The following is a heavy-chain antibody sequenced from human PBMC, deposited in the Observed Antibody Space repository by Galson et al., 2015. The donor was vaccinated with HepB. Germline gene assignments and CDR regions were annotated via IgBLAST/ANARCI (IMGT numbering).Heavy chain of an antibody. CDR3: TRDIRSWYFDL. Sequence: SLRLSCAAPGFTFKNYGMHWVRQAPGKGLEWVSVMFYDGSNRYYADSVNGRFTISRDNSKNTLSLQMNNLRAEDTAVYYCTRDIRSWYFDLWGRGTLVTVSS. CDR2: MFYDGSNR. V-gene: IGHV3-33*01. J-gene: IGHJ2*01. CDR1: GFTFKNYG.